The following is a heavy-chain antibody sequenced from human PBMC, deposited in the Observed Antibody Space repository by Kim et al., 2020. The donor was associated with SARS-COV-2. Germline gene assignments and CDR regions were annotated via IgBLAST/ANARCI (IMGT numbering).Heavy chain of an antibody. CDR2: IKSKTDGGTT. V-gene: IGHV3-15*01. CDR3: TPEISGYYWGTEVGSFDY. D-gene: IGHD3-22*01. Sequence: GGSLRLSCAASGFTFSNAWMSWVRQAPGKGLEWVGRIKSKTDGGTTDYAAPVKGRFTISRDDSKNTLYLQMNSLKTEDTAVYYCTPEISGYYWGTEVGSFDYWGQGTLVTVSS. CDR1: GFTFSNAW. J-gene: IGHJ4*02.